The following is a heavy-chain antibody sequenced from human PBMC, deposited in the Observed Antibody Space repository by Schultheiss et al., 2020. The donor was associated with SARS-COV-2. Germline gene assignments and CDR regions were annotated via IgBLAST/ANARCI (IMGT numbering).Heavy chain of an antibody. CDR2: IRSKAYGGTT. Sequence: GESLKISCTASGFTFGDYAMSWFRQAPGKGLEWVGFIRSKAYGGTTEYAASVKGRFTISRDDSKSIAYLQMNSLKTEDTAVYYCAKDSLVGLRDYWGQGTLVTVAS. J-gene: IGHJ4*02. CDR3: AKDSLVGLRDY. V-gene: IGHV3-49*03. D-gene: IGHD1-26*01. CDR1: GFTFGDYA.